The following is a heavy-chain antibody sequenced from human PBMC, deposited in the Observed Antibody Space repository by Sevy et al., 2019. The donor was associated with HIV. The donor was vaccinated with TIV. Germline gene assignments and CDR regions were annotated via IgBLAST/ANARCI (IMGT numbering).Heavy chain of an antibody. CDR1: GYTFTSYY. Sequence: ASVKVSCKASGYTFTSYYMHWVRQAPGQGLEWMGIINPSGGSTSYAQKFQGRVTMTKDTSTCTVYMELRSLRSDDTAVYDCARDWDNYDILTGYYAFDYWGQGTLVTVSS. CDR2: INPSGGST. CDR3: ARDWDNYDILTGYYAFDY. D-gene: IGHD3-9*01. J-gene: IGHJ4*02. V-gene: IGHV1-46*03.